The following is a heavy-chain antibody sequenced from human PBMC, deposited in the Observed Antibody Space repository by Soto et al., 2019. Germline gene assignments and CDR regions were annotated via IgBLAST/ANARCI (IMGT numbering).Heavy chain of an antibody. V-gene: IGHV3-23*01. D-gene: IGHD3-22*01. CDR2: ISGSGGST. CDR3: AKVPASRFYDSSGYYLGFSDY. Sequence: GGSLRLSCAASGFTFSSYAMSWVRQAPGKGLEWVSAISGSGGSTYYADSVKGRFTISRDNSKNTLYLQMNSLAAEDTAVYYCAKVPASRFYDSSGYYLGFSDYWGQGTLVTVSS. J-gene: IGHJ4*02. CDR1: GFTFSSYA.